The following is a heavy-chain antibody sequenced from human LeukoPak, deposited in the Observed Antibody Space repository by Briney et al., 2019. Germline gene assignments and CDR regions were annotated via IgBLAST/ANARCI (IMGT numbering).Heavy chain of an antibody. CDR3: ARTTEDCSSTSCYQYWFDP. Sequence: PSETLSLTCTVSGGSISSYCWSWIRQPPGKGLEWIGYIHYSGSTSYNPSLKSRVTISVDTSKNQISLKVRSVTAADTAVYYCARTTEDCSSTSCYQYWFDPWGQGTLVTVSS. CDR1: GGSISSYC. D-gene: IGHD2-2*01. CDR2: IHYSGST. J-gene: IGHJ5*02. V-gene: IGHV4-59*01.